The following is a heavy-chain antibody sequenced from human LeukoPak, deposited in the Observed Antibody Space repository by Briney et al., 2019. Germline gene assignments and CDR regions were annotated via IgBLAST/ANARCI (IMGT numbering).Heavy chain of an antibody. CDR2: IYYSGST. CDR3: ARDRAYCSGGSCYDDAFDI. Sequence: PSETLSLTCTVSGGSISSYYWSWIRQPPGKGLEWIGYIYYSGSTNYNPSLKSRVTISVDTSKNQFSLKLSSVTAADKAVYYCARDRAYCSGGSCYDDAFDIWGQGTMVTVSS. V-gene: IGHV4-59*01. CDR1: GGSISSYY. D-gene: IGHD2-15*01. J-gene: IGHJ3*02.